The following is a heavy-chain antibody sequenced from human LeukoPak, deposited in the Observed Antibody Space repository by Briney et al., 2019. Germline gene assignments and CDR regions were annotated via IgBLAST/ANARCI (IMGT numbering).Heavy chain of an antibody. CDR3: AKTTIGYSSGRYPGWPVDY. J-gene: IGHJ4*02. D-gene: IGHD6-19*01. CDR2: VFGSGGSA. CDR1: AFTFNSYA. Sequence: PGGSLRLSCAASAFTFNSYAMYWVRQAPGKGLEWVSGVFGSGGSAHYADSVKGRFTIFRDNSKNTVYLQMNSLRAEDTAVYYCAKTTIGYSSGRYPGWPVDYCGQGTLVTVSS. V-gene: IGHV3-23*01.